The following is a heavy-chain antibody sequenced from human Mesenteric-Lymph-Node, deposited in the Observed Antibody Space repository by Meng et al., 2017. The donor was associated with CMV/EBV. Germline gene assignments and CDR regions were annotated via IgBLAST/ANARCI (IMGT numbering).Heavy chain of an antibody. V-gene: IGHV3-53*01. Sequence: SCEASGSGIGGSFMSWVRQAPGKGLEWVALIYGNGGTTYYSDSVKGRFFISRDNSRKTVDLQMNNVRAEDTAVYFCARFGSHWFFDLWGRGTLVTVSS. CDR3: ARFGSHWFFDL. D-gene: IGHD2-15*01. J-gene: IGHJ2*01. CDR1: GSGIGGSF. CDR2: IYGNGGTT.